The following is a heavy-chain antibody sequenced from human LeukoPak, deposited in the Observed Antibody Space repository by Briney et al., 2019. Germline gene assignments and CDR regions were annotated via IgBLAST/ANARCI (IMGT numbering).Heavy chain of an antibody. CDR1: GFTFSDYN. CDR3: ARPTSSGWYSH. D-gene: IGHD6-19*01. CDR2: ITGSGSTI. V-gene: IGHV3-48*01. Sequence: GGSLRLSCAASGFTFSDYNVNWVRQAPGKGLEWVSYITGSGSTIFYADSVKGRFTISRDNVKNSLYLQMNSLRAEDTAVYYCARPTSSGWYSHWGQGTVVTVSS. J-gene: IGHJ4*03.